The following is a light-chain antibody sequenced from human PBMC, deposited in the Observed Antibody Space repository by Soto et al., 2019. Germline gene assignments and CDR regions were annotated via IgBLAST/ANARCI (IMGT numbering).Light chain of an antibody. J-gene: IGKJ5*01. CDR3: QQRSNWPIT. CDR2: DAS. Sequence: IVITHSPATLSVSAAQSATLSFRASQSVRRNLAWYQQKPGQAPRLLIYDASNRATGIPARFSGSGSGTDFTLTISSLEPEDFAVYYCQQRSNWPITFGQGTRLEI. CDR1: QSVRRN. V-gene: IGKV3-11*01.